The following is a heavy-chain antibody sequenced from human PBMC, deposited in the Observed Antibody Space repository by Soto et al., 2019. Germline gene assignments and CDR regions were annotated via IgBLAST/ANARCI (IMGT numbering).Heavy chain of an antibody. J-gene: IGHJ6*02. CDR3: ATGVAVRGTYGMDV. V-gene: IGHV1-24*01. Sequence: GASVKVSCKVSGYTLTELSMHWVRQAPGKGLEWMGGFDPEDGETIYAQKFQGRVTMTEDTSTDTAYMELSSLRSEDTAVYYCATGVAVRGTYGMDVWGQGTTVTVSS. D-gene: IGHD3-10*01. CDR2: FDPEDGET. CDR1: GYTLTELS.